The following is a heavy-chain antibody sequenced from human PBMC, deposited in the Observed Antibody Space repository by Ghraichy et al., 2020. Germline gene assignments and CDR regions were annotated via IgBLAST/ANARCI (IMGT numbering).Heavy chain of an antibody. CDR2: IVVGSGNT. V-gene: IGHV1-58*01. D-gene: IGHD6-19*01. CDR1: GFTFTSSA. J-gene: IGHJ6*02. Sequence: SVKVSCKASGFTFTSSAVQWVRQARGQRLEWIGWIVVGSGNTNYAQKFQERVTITRDMSTSPAYMELSSLRSEDTAVYYCAADPGYSSGWVGTDEGYYYYYGMDVWGQGTTVTVSS. CDR3: AADPGYSSGWVGTDEGYYYYYGMDV.